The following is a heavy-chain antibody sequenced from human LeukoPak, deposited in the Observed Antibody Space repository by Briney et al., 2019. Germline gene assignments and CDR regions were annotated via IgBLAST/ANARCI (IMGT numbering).Heavy chain of an antibody. CDR2: IYTSGST. J-gene: IGHJ6*03. CDR3: ARDWGYSSSWYYYYYYMDV. V-gene: IGHV4-4*07. Sequence: SETLSLTCTVSGGSISSYYWSWIRQPAGKGLEWIGRIYTSGSTNYNPSLKSRVTMSVDTSKNQFSLRLSSVTAADTAVYYCARDWGYSSSWYYYYYYMDVWGKGTTVTVSS. CDR1: GGSISSYY. D-gene: IGHD6-13*01.